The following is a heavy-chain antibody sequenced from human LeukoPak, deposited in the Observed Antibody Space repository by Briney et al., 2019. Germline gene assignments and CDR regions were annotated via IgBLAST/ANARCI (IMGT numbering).Heavy chain of an antibody. CDR2: IYSGGST. V-gene: IGHV3-53*01. J-gene: IGHJ4*02. Sequence: TGGSLRLSCAASGFTVSSNYMSWVRQAPGKGLEVVSVIYSGGSTYYADSVKGRFTLSRDNSKHTLYLQMNSLRDEDTAVYYCARAYSSGLWGGGYFDYWGQGTLVTVSS. D-gene: IGHD6-19*01. CDR1: GFTVSSNY. CDR3: ARAYSSGLWGGGYFDY.